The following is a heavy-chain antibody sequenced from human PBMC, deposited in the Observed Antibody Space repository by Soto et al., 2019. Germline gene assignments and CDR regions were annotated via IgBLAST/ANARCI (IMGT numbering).Heavy chain of an antibody. V-gene: IGHV1-3*01. J-gene: IGHJ6*02. CDR3: ARVQVWFGAHGMDV. CDR1: GYTFTSYA. CDR2: INADNGNT. D-gene: IGHD3-10*01. Sequence: ASVKVSCKASGYTFTSYAMHWVRQAPGQRLEWMGWINADNGNTKYSQKFQGRVTMTTDTSTSTAYMELRSLRSDDTAVYYCARVQVWFGAHGMDVWGQGTTVTVSS.